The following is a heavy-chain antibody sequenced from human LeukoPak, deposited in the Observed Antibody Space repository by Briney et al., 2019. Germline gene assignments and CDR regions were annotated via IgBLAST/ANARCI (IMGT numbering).Heavy chain of an antibody. J-gene: IGHJ4*02. Sequence: SETLSLTCTVSGGSISSYYWSWIRQHPGKGLEWIGYIYYSGSTYYNPSLKSRVTISVDTSKNQFSLKLSSVTAADTAVYYCARVTTVPKTDYFDYWGQGTLVTVSS. CDR3: ARVTTVPKTDYFDY. V-gene: IGHV4-59*06. CDR2: IYYSGST. D-gene: IGHD4-17*01. CDR1: GGSISSYY.